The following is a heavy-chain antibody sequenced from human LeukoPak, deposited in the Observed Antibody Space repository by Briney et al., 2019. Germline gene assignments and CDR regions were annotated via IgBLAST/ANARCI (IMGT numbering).Heavy chain of an antibody. J-gene: IGHJ6*02. Sequence: ASVTVSCTASGYTFTSYAMNWVRQAPGQGLEWMGWINTNTGNPTYAQGFTGRFVFSLDTSVSTAYLQISSLKAEDTAVYYCARVYVDTAMVLDYGMDVWGQGTTVTVSS. D-gene: IGHD5-18*01. CDR3: ARVYVDTAMVLDYGMDV. CDR1: GYTFTSYA. V-gene: IGHV7-4-1*02. CDR2: INTNTGNP.